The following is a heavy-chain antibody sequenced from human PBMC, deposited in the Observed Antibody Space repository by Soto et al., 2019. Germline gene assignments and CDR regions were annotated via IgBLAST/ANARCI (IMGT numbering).Heavy chain of an antibody. D-gene: IGHD2-2*01. CDR1: GDSVSSNSAA. J-gene: IGHJ5*02. Sequence: KQSQTLSLTCAISGDSVSSNSAAWNWIRQSPSRGLEWLGRTYYRSKWYNDYAVSVKSRITINPDTSKNQFSLQLNSVTPEDTAVYYCARGNSHCSSTSCYFLPYNWFDPWGQGTLVTVSS. V-gene: IGHV6-1*01. CDR2: TYYRSKWYN. CDR3: ARGNSHCSSTSCYFLPYNWFDP.